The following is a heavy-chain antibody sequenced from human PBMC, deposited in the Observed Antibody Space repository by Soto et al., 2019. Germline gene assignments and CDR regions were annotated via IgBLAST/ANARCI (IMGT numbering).Heavy chain of an antibody. Sequence: PAGSLRLSCAASELTSSNYATSCVLQAPGKGLEWVSSISDNGGTTYYADSVKGRFTISRDNSKNTLYLQMNSLRAEDTAVHYFAYHPQQLIVYSYNWGLGTQVTVYS. CDR2: ISDNGGTT. CDR1: ELTSSNYA. CDR3: AYHPQQLIVYSYN. V-gene: IGHV3-23*01. J-gene: IGHJ4*02. D-gene: IGHD6-13*01.